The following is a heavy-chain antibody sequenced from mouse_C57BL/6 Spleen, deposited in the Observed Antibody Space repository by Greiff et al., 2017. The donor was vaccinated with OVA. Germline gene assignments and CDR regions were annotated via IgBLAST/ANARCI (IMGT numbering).Heavy chain of an antibody. CDR3: TRDGGNLLYYYTLGY. CDR1: GFTFSSYA. D-gene: IGHD2-1*01. V-gene: IGHV5-9-1*02. J-gene: IGHJ4*01. Sequence: QRVESGEGLVKPGGSLKLSCAASGFTFSSYAMSWVRQTPEKRLEWVAYISSGGDYIYYADTVKGRFTISRDNARNTLYLQMSSLKSEDTAMYYCTRDGGNLLYYYTLGYWGQGNSVTVSS. CDR2: ISSGGDYI.